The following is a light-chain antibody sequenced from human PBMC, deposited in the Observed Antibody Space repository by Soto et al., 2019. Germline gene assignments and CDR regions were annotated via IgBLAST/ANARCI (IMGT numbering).Light chain of an antibody. CDR1: QSITRY. CDR2: GAS. CDR3: QQSASAPRT. V-gene: IGKV1-39*01. Sequence: DIQMTQSPSSLSASVGDRVTITCRASQSITRYLHWYQQKPGKAPRLLIYGASTLQSGVSSRFSGSWSGTDFHLTIGSLQPEDFSTYYCQQSASAPRTFGQGTKVEIK. J-gene: IGKJ1*01.